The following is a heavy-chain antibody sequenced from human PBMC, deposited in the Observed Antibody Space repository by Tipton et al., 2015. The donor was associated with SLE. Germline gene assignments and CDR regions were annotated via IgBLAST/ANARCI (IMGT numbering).Heavy chain of an antibody. CDR1: GGSISSSSYY. V-gene: IGHV4-39*01. CDR2: IYYSGST. Sequence: TLSLTCTVSGGSISSSSYYWGWIRQPPGKGLEWIGSIYYSGSTYYNPSLKSRVTISVDTSKNQFSLKLGSVTAADTAVYYCASPAPNWGRDAFDIWGQGTMVTVSS. D-gene: IGHD7-27*01. J-gene: IGHJ3*02. CDR3: ASPAPNWGRDAFDI.